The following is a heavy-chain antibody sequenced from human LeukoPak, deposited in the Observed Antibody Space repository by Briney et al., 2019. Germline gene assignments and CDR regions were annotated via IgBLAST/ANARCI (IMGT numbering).Heavy chain of an antibody. CDR2: IYYSGST. V-gene: IGHV4-59*12. Sequence: SETLSLTCTVSGGSISSYYWSWIRQPPGKGLEWIGYIYYSGSTNYNPSLKSRVTISVDTSKNQFSLKLSSVTAADTAVYYCASFPFGAGTGQFDYWGQGTLVTVSS. CDR3: ASFPFGAGTGQFDY. CDR1: GGSISSYY. J-gene: IGHJ4*02. D-gene: IGHD6-13*01.